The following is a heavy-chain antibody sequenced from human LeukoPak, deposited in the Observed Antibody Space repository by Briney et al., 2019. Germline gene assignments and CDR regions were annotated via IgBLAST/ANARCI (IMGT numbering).Heavy chain of an antibody. CDR3: ARSPRSDLIVPAAPAWFDP. J-gene: IGHJ5*02. CDR2: IYYNGGT. CDR1: GGYISSGDYH. V-gene: IGHV4-30-4*08. Sequence: SETLSLTCIVSGGYISSGDYHWSWVRQPPGKGLELIGHIYYNGGTYYNPSLKSRVAISVDTSKNQFSLNLNSVTAADTAVYYCARSPRSDLIVPAAPAWFDPWGQGTLVTVSS. D-gene: IGHD2-2*01.